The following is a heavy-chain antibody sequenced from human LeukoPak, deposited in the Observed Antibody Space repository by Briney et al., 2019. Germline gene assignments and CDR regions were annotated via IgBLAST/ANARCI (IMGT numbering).Heavy chain of an antibody. Sequence: GGSLRLSCAASGFTVSSNYMSWVRQAPGKGLEWVSVIYSGGSTYYADSVKGRFTISRDNSKNTLYLQMNSLRAEDTAVYYCARDPRYCSSTSCYAFDIWGQGTMVTVYS. CDR3: ARDPRYCSSTSCYAFDI. J-gene: IGHJ3*02. D-gene: IGHD2-2*01. V-gene: IGHV3-53*01. CDR1: GFTVSSNY. CDR2: IYSGGST.